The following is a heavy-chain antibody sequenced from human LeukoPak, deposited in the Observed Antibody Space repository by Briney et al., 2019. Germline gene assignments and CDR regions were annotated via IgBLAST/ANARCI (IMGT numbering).Heavy chain of an antibody. V-gene: IGHV4-39*07. CDR1: GASVSSGSYY. Sequence: KTSETLSLTCTVSGASVSSGSYYWSWIRQPPGKGLEWIGEINHSGSTNYNPSLKSRVTISVDTSKNQFSLKLSSVTAADTAVYYCARVIARAGGTIDYWGQGTLVTVSS. J-gene: IGHJ4*02. D-gene: IGHD3-22*01. CDR3: ARVIARAGGTIDY. CDR2: INHSGST.